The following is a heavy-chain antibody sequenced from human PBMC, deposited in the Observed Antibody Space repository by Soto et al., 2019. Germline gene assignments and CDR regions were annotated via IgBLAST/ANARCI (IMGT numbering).Heavy chain of an antibody. CDR1: GGSISSYY. CDR3: ARVGSWYYDSSGYFDY. V-gene: IGHV4-59*01. Sequence: EPLSLTCTVSGGSISSYYWSWIRQPPGKGLEWIGYIYYSGSTNYNPSLKSRVTISVDTSKNQFSLKLSSVTAADTAVYYCARVGSWYYDSSGYFDYWGQGTLVTVS. CDR2: IYYSGST. D-gene: IGHD3-22*01. J-gene: IGHJ4*02.